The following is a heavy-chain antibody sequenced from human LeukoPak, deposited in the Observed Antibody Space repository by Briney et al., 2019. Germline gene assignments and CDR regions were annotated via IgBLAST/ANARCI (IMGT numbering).Heavy chain of an antibody. V-gene: IGHV4-61*01. CDR3: ARADGDYGAFDI. J-gene: IGHJ3*02. Sequence: SETLSLTCTVSGGSVSSGSYYWSWIRQPPGKGVEWIGYIYYSGSTNYNPSLKSRVTISVDTSKNQFSLKLSSVTAADTAVYYCARADGDYGAFDIWGQGTMVTVSS. CDR2: IYYSGST. D-gene: IGHD4-17*01. CDR1: GGSVSSGSYY.